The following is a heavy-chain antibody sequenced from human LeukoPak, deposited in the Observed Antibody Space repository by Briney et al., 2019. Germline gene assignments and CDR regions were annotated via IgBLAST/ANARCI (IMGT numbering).Heavy chain of an antibody. D-gene: IGHD3-10*01. Sequence: GGSLRLSCAASGFTFSSYAMHWVRQAPGKGLEWVAVISYDGSNKYYADSVKGRFTISRDNSKNTLYLQMNSLRAEDTAVYYCAKGSWTVDYWGQGTLVTVS. CDR1: GFTFSSYA. J-gene: IGHJ4*02. V-gene: IGHV3-30-3*01. CDR3: AKGSWTVDY. CDR2: ISYDGSNK.